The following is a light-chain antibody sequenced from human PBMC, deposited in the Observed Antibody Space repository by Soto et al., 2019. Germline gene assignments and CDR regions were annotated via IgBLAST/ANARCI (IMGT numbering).Light chain of an antibody. CDR1: SSDVGGYNY. Sequence: QSALTQPASVSGSPGQSITISCTGTSSDVGGYNYVSWYQQHPGKAPKLMIYDVSNRPSGVSNRFSGSKYGNTASLTISGLQDEDEAEYYCSSYTSSSTLLYVFGTGTKLTVL. V-gene: IGLV2-14*01. J-gene: IGLJ1*01. CDR2: DVS. CDR3: SSYTSSSTLLYV.